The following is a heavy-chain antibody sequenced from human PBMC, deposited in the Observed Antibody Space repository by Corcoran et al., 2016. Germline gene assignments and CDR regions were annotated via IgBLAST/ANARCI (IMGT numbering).Heavy chain of an antibody. CDR3: ASPTSCSGGSCYGY. CDR2: IKQDGSEK. D-gene: IGHD2-15*01. V-gene: IGHV3-7*03. J-gene: IGHJ4*02. Sequence: EVQLVESGGGLVQPGGSLRLSCAASGFTFSSYWMSWVRQAPGKGLEWVANIKQDGSEKYYVDSVKGRVTISRDNAKNSLYLQMNSLRAEDTAVYYCASPTSCSGGSCYGYWGQGSLVTVSS. CDR1: GFTFSSYW.